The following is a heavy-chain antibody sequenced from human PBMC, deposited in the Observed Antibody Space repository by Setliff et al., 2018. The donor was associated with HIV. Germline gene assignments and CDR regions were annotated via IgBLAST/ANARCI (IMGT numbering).Heavy chain of an antibody. J-gene: IGHJ3*01. CDR1: GYSFTKYE. Sequence: ASVKVSCQASGYSFTKYEINWVRQAPGQGLEWLGWVSPSIGNSDFAQKFKGRISLTTDTSIRTAYMELRGLKSDDTAVYFCAREPPSSNPTLQYAFDLWGQGTMVTVSS. D-gene: IGHD4-4*01. CDR2: VSPSIGNS. V-gene: IGHV1-8*01. CDR3: AREPPSSNPTLQYAFDL.